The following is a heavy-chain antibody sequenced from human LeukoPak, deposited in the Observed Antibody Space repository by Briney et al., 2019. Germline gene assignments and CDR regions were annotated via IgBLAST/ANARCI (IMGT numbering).Heavy chain of an antibody. CDR1: GFTFSSYA. V-gene: IGHV3-23*01. CDR3: ARGLTIFEVPDY. Sequence: GGSLRLSCAASGFTFSSYAMSWVRQAPGKGLEWVSAISGSGGSTYYADSVKGRFTISRDNSKNTLYLQMNSLRAEDTAVYYCARGLTIFEVPDYWGQGTLVTVSS. CDR2: ISGSGGST. J-gene: IGHJ4*02. D-gene: IGHD3-3*01.